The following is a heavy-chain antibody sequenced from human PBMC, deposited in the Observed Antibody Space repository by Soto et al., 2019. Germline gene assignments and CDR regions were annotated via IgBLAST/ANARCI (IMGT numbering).Heavy chain of an antibody. J-gene: IGHJ4*02. Sequence: EVQLLESGGGLVQPGGSLRLSCAASGFTFSSYTMSWVRQAPGKGLEWVSAISSGGGTSHYADSVKGRFTISRDNSKNTLYLQMNSLRAEDTAGYYCAKGETTVTDPGGFAYWGQGTLVTVSS. CDR2: ISSGGGTS. V-gene: IGHV3-23*01. D-gene: IGHD4-17*01. CDR1: GFTFSSYT. CDR3: AKGETTVTDPGGFAY.